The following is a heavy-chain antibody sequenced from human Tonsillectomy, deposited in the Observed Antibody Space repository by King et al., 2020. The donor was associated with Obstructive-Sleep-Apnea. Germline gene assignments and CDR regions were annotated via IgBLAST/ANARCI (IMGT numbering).Heavy chain of an antibody. CDR1: GFTFSDHY. J-gene: IGHJ3*02. CDR2: TRNKANSYTT. D-gene: IGHD3-10*01. Sequence: VQLVESGGGLVQPGGSLRLSCAASGFTFSDHYMDWVRQAPGKGLEWVGRTRNKANSYTTEYAASVKGRFTISRDDSKNSLYLQMNSLKTEDTAVYYCARVSMVRGVNDAFDIGGQGTMVTVSS. V-gene: IGHV3-72*01. CDR3: ARVSMVRGVNDAFDI.